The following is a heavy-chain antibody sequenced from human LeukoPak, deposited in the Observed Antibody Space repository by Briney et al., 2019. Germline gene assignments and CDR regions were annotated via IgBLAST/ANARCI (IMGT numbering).Heavy chain of an antibody. Sequence: NPGGSLRLSCAASGFTFDDYVMNWVRQAPGKGLEWVSSISSSSSYIYYADSVKGRFTISRDNAKNSLYLQMNSLRAEDTAVYYCARDGTAVGINYDYWGQGTLVTVSS. D-gene: IGHD6-13*01. CDR2: ISSSSSYI. CDR3: ARDGTAVGINYDY. CDR1: GFTFDDYV. V-gene: IGHV3-21*04. J-gene: IGHJ4*02.